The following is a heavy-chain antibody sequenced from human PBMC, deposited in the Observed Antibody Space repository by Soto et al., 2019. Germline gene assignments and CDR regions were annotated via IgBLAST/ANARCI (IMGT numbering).Heavy chain of an antibody. CDR2: IYHSGTT. J-gene: IGHJ4*02. V-gene: IGHV4-59*01. Sequence: SEPLSLTCTVCGDSITVSYWSWIRQPPGKTLEWIGYIYHSGTTTYNPSLKSRVSISVDTSKNQFSLRLTSVIAADTAVYYCARDMPYAAGSLAGCDYWGQGILVTVSS. CDR3: ARDMPYAAGSLAGCDY. CDR1: GDSITVSY. D-gene: IGHD1-26*01.